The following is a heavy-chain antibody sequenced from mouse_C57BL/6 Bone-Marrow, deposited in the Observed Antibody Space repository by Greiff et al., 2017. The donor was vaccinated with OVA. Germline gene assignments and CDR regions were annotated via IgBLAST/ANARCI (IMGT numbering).Heavy chain of an antibody. J-gene: IGHJ1*03. V-gene: IGHV5-17*01. CDR2: ISSGSSTI. D-gene: IGHD1-1*01. CDR3: ARPIIPSSYWYFDV. Sequence: EVKLVESGGGLVKPGGSLKLSCAASGFTFSDYGMHWVRQAPEKGLEWVAYISSGSSTIYYADTVKGRFTISRDNAKNTLFLQITSLRSEDTAMYYCARPIIPSSYWYFDVWGTGTTVTVSS. CDR1: GFTFSDYG.